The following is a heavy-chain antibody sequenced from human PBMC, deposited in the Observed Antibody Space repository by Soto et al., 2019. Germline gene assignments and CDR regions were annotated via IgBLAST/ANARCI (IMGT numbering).Heavy chain of an antibody. D-gene: IGHD4-4*01. CDR3: SQTVTTGYYYGMDV. Sequence: QVQLVQSGAEVKKPGASVKVSCKASGYTFTSYDINWVRQATGQGLEWMGWMNPNSGNTGYAQKFQGRVTMTRNTSISTAYMELSSLRSEDTAVYYCSQTVTTGYYYGMDVRGQGTTVTVSS. V-gene: IGHV1-8*01. J-gene: IGHJ6*02. CDR1: GYTFTSYD. CDR2: MNPNSGNT.